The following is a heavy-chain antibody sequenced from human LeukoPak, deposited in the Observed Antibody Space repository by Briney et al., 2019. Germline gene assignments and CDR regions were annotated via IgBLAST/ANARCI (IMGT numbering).Heavy chain of an antibody. CDR2: MNPNSGNT. CDR1: GYTFTSYD. J-gene: IGHJ1*01. Sequence: ASVKVSCKASGYTFTSYDINWVRQATGQGLEWMGWMNPNSGNTGYAQKFQGRVTMTRNTSISTAYMELSSLRSEDTAVYYCARDQVLGTAMVTPAWFQHWGQGTLVTVSS. CDR3: ARDQVLGTAMVTPAWFQH. V-gene: IGHV1-8*01. D-gene: IGHD5-18*01.